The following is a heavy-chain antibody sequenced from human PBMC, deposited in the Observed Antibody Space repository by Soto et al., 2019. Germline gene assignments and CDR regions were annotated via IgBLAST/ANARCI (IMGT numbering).Heavy chain of an antibody. D-gene: IGHD6-6*01. CDR1: GFSFRSYG. Sequence: SLRLSCAVWGFSFRSYGMHWVRQAPGKGLEWVSVIWYDGSKKYYADSVKGRFTISRDNSKNTLYLQMNSLRAEDTAVYYCAKEQEDSSTWSDLNYWGQGTLVTVSS. CDR2: IWYDGSKK. V-gene: IGHV3-33*06. J-gene: IGHJ4*02. CDR3: AKEQEDSSTWSDLNY.